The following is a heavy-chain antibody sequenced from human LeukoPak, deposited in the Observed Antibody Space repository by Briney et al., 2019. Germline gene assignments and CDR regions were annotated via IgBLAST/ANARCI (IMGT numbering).Heavy chain of an antibody. D-gene: IGHD4-11*01. V-gene: IGHV1-69*01. CDR1: GGTFSSYA. CDR3: AREVRVSVTTYWFDP. Sequence: ASVKVSCKASGGTFSSYAISWVRQAPGQGLEWMGGIIPIFGTANYAQKFQGRVTITADESTSTAYMELSSLRSEDTAVYYCAREVRVSVTTYWFDPWGQGTLVTVSS. J-gene: IGHJ5*02. CDR2: IIPIFGTA.